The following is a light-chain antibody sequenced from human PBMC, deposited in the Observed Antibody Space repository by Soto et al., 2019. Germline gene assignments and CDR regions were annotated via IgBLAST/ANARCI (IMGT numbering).Light chain of an antibody. CDR2: AVS. CDR3: CSYTSRTTYV. V-gene: IGLV2-14*01. CDR1: ASDVGGYNY. J-gene: IGLJ1*01. Sequence: ALAQPASVSGSPGQSITISCTGTASDVGGYNYVSWYQQHPGKAPKLMIHAVSNRPSGISSRFSGSKSGNTASLTISGLQSEDEADYFCCSYTSRTTYVFGTRTKVTV.